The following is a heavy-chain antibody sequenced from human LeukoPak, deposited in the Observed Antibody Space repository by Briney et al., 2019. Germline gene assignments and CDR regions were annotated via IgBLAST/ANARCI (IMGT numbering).Heavy chain of an antibody. Sequence: GGSLRLSCAASGFTVSSNYMSWVRQAPGKGLEWVSVIYSGGSTYYADSVKGRFTISRDNSKNTLYLQMNSLRAEDTAVYYCAKADRRSDLPYYFDYWGQGTLVTVSS. J-gene: IGHJ4*02. CDR1: GFTVSSNY. CDR3: AKADRRSDLPYYFDY. CDR2: IYSGGST. V-gene: IGHV3-53*01.